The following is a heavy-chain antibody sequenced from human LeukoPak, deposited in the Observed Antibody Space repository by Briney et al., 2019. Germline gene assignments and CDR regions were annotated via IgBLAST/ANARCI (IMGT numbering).Heavy chain of an antibody. V-gene: IGHV1-24*01. CDR3: ATGGTRVFGVVIGNDAFDI. J-gene: IGHJ3*02. CDR2: FDPEDGET. Sequence: ASVKVSCKVSGYTLTELSMHWVRQAPGKGLEWMGGFDPEDGETIYAQKFQGRVTMTEDTSTDTAYMELSSLRSEDTAVYYCATGGTRVFGVVIGNDAFDIWGQGTMVTVSS. D-gene: IGHD3-3*01. CDR1: GYTLTELS.